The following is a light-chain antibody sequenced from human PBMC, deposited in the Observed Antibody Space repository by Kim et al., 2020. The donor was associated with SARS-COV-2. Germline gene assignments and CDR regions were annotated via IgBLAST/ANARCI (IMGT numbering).Light chain of an antibody. Sequence: SASVGDRVTSTCRASLSISSWLAWYQQTPGKAPKLLIYKASSLESGVPSRFSGSGSGTEFTLTISSLQPDDFATYYCQQYNSYWTFGQGTKVDIK. J-gene: IGKJ1*01. CDR3: QQYNSYWT. CDR1: LSISSW. CDR2: KAS. V-gene: IGKV1-5*03.